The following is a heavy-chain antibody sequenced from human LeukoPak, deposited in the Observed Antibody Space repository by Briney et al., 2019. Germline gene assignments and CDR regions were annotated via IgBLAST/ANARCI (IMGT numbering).Heavy chain of an antibody. CDR3: ARHRSGSYYWFDP. J-gene: IGHJ5*02. CDR2: IYYSGST. Sequence: SETLSLTCTVSGGSISSYYWSWIRQPPGKGLEWIGYIYYSGSTNYNPSLKSRVTISVDTSKNQFSLELSSVTAADTAVYYCARHRSGSYYWFDPWGQGTLVTVSS. CDR1: GGSISSYY. V-gene: IGHV4-59*08. D-gene: IGHD1-26*01.